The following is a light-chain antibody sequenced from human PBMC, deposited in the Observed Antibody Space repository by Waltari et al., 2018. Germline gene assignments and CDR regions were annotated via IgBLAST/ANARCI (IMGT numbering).Light chain of an antibody. J-gene: IGKJ2*01. CDR2: KAS. CDR1: RSISRG. V-gene: IGKV1-5*03. CDR3: QQYNSYSEYT. Sequence: DIQMTQSPSTLSASVGDTVTITCRASRSISRGLPWFQQKPGKAPKRLIYKASTVESGVPSRFSGSGSGSEFNITISSLQPDDLATYYCQQYNSYSEYTFGQGTKLEMK.